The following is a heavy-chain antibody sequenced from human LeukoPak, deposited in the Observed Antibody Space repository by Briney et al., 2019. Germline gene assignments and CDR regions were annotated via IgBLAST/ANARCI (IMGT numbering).Heavy chain of an antibody. CDR3: ASNPPATSAFDI. CDR2: INLNSGGT. CDR1: GYTFTGYY. J-gene: IGHJ3*02. D-gene: IGHD1-1*01. V-gene: IGHV1-2*02. Sequence: ASVKVSCKASGYTFTGYYMHWVRQAPGQGLEWMGWINLNSGGTNYAQKFQGRVTMTRDMSTSTVYMELSSLRSEDTAVYYCASNPPATSAFDIWDQGTMVTVSS.